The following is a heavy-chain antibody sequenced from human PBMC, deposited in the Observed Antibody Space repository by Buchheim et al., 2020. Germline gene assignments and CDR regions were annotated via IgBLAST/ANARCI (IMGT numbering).Heavy chain of an antibody. CDR1: GFTFTEHT. CDR3: AKDPHGRYYASGWYFDY. D-gene: IGHD3-10*01. V-gene: IGHV3-43*01. CDR2: IEWHGGST. J-gene: IGHJ4*02. Sequence: EVQLVESGGVVVPPGGSLRLSCEASGFTFTEHTMHWVRQAPGKGLEWVSLIEWHGGSTYYADSVKGRFTISRDNNKNSLYLQMNSLRPEDTAFYCCAKDPHGRYYASGWYFDYWGRGTL.